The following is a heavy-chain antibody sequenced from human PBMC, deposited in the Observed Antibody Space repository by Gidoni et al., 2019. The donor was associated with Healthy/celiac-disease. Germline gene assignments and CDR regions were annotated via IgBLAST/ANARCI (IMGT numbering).Heavy chain of an antibody. CDR1: GFTFSSYA. J-gene: IGHJ4*02. V-gene: IGHV3-23*04. CDR3: AKDQGKGGGAWYYFDY. CDR2: ISGSGGST. Sequence: EVQLVESGGGLVQPGGSLRLSCAASGFTFSSYAMSWVRQAPGKGLEWVSAISGSGGSTYYADSVKGRFTISRDNSKNTLYLQMNSLRAEDTAVYYCAKDQGKGGGAWYYFDYWGQGTLVTVSS. D-gene: IGHD1-26*01.